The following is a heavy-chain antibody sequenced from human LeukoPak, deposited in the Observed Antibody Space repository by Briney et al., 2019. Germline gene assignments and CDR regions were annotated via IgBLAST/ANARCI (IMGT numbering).Heavy chain of an antibody. V-gene: IGHV4-4*07. D-gene: IGHD6-19*01. CDR2: IYTSGST. Sequence: SETLSLTCTVSGGSISSYYWSWIRQPAGKGLEWIGRIYTSGSTNYNPSLKSRVTMSVDTSKNQFSLKLSSVTAADTAAYYCARGVAVAGTEYYYYYGMDVWGQGTTVTVSS. J-gene: IGHJ6*02. CDR1: GGSISSYY. CDR3: ARGVAVAGTEYYYYYGMDV.